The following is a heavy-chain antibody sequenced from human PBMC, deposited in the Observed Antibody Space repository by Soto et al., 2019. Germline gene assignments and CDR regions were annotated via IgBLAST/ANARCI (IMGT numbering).Heavy chain of an antibody. D-gene: IGHD3-10*01. J-gene: IGHJ3*01. CDR1: GDSVSSDITS. V-gene: IGHV6-1*01. Sequence: PSPTLSLTCAISGDSVSSDITSWNWIRQSPSRGLEWLGRTYYRSKWFHDYAASVKSRITINPDTSRNQFSLELNSMTPEDTAVYYCARGNALDVWGQGTGVTV. CDR3: ARGNALDV. CDR2: TYYRSKWFH.